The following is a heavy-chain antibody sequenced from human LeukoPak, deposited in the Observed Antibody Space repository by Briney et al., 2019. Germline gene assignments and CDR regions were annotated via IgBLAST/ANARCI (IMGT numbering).Heavy chain of an antibody. J-gene: IGHJ4*01. CDR1: GFTFSSFS. CDR2: IAHGRSHK. V-gene: IGHV3-30*04. D-gene: IGHD4-23*01. Sequence: GGSLRLSCVVSGFTFSSFSMHWVRQAPGNGLEWVAVIAHGRSHKYYGDSVKGRFTISRDNSKNTLSLQMNTLRPEDTGLFYCAGDPNRLADYGGDYFDHWGQGTLVTVSS. CDR3: AGDPNRLADYGGDYFDH.